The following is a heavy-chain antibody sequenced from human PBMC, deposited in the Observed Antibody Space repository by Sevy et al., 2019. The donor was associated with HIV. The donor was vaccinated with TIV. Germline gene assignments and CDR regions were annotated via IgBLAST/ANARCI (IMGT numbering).Heavy chain of an antibody. J-gene: IGHJ5*02. CDR3: ARDRSIAAAAKKWFDP. CDR2: ISSSSSTI. Sequence: GGSLRLSCAASGFTFSSYSMKWVRQAPGKGLEWVSYISSSSSTIYYADSVKGRFTISRDNAKNSLYLQMNSLRDEDTAVYYCARDRSIAAAAKKWFDPWGQGTLVTVSS. V-gene: IGHV3-48*02. CDR1: GFTFSSYS. D-gene: IGHD6-13*01.